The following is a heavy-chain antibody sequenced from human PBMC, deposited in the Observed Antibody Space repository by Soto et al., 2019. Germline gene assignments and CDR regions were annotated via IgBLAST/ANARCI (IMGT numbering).Heavy chain of an antibody. Sequence: QITLKESGPPLVKPTQTLTLTCTFSGFSLSTSGVDVGWIRQPPGKALEWLALIYWDDDKRYSPSLKSRLSITTDTSKNQVVLTMTNMDPVDTATYYCAYYNTMMAYNWFDPWGQGTLVTVSS. J-gene: IGHJ5*02. CDR1: GFSLSTSGVD. V-gene: IGHV2-5*02. CDR2: IYWDDDK. D-gene: IGHD3-22*01. CDR3: AYYNTMMAYNWFDP.